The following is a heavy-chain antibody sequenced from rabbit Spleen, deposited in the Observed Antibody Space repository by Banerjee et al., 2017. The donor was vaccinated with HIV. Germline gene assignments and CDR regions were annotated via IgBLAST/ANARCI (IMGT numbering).Heavy chain of an antibody. Sequence: QSLEESGGDLVKPGASLTLTCKASGFTLSSYWTCWVRQAPGKGLEWIACIYTGDGNTYYASWAKGRFTISKASSTTVTLQMTSLTAADTATYFCARAPTGRAVVGYDLWGPGTLVTVS. D-gene: IGHD6-1*01. CDR1: GFTLSSYW. V-gene: IGHV1S40*01. J-gene: IGHJ4*01. CDR3: ARAPTGRAVVGYDL. CDR2: IYTGDGNT.